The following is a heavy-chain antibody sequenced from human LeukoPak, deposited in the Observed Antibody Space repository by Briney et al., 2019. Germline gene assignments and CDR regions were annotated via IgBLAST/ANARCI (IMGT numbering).Heavy chain of an antibody. CDR2: INAGNGNT. V-gene: IGHV1-3*03. D-gene: IGHD1-26*01. CDR3: ARGGIKAEWELLLSDY. Sequence: GASVKVSCKASGYTFTSYAMHWVRQAPGQRLEWMGWINAGNGNTKYSQEFQGRVTITRDTSASTAYMELSSLRSEDMAVYYCARGGIKAEWELLLSDYWGQGTLVTVSS. J-gene: IGHJ4*02. CDR1: GYTFTSYA.